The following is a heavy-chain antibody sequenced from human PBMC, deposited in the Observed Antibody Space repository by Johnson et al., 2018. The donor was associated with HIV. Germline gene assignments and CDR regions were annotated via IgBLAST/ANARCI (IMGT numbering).Heavy chain of an antibody. D-gene: IGHD2-2*02. Sequence: QVQLVESGGGVVQPGRSLRLSCAASGFTFSSYAMHWVRQAPGKGLEWVAVISYDGSNKYYADSVKGRFTISRDNSKNTLYLQMNSLRAEDTAVYYCVKGLYDAFDIWGQGTMVTVSS. J-gene: IGHJ3*02. CDR2: ISYDGSNK. CDR1: GFTFSSYA. V-gene: IGHV3-30-3*01. CDR3: VKGLYDAFDI.